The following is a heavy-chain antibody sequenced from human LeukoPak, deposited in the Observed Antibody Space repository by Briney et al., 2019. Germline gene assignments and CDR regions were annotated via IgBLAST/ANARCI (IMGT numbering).Heavy chain of an antibody. J-gene: IGHJ4*02. Sequence: SETLSLTCAVYGGSFSGYYWSWIRQPPGKGLEWIGEINHSGSTNYNPSLKSRVTISVDTSKNQFSLKLSSVTAADTAVYYCARGMVRLPITYKTYCFDYWGQGTLVTVSS. CDR3: ARGMVRLPITYKTYCFDY. V-gene: IGHV4-34*01. CDR2: INHSGST. D-gene: IGHD3-10*01. CDR1: GGSFSGYY.